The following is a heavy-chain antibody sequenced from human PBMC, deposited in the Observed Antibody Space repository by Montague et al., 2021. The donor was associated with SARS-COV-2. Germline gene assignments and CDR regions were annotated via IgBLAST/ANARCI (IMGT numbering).Heavy chain of an antibody. CDR1: GFTFSSYW. D-gene: IGHD3-9*01. J-gene: IGHJ5*02. V-gene: IGHV3-74*01. Sequence: SLRLSCAASGFTFSSYWMYWVRQAPGKGLVWVSRINSDGSSTSYADSVKGRFTISRDNAKNTLYLQMNSLRAEDTAVYYCARDGRYFDWLLESGQNWFDPWGQGTLVTVSS. CDR3: ARDGRYFDWLLESGQNWFDP. CDR2: INSDGSST.